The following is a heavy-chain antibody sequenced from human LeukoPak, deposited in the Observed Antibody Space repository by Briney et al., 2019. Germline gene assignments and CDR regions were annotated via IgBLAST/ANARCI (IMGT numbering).Heavy chain of an antibody. CDR2: TSSSGSSI. D-gene: IGHD6-13*01. Sequence: PGGSLRLSCAASGYTFSSYEMLWVPHAPGKGLVCGSYTSSSGSSIYYADSVKGRFTISRDNAKNTLYLQMNSQRAEDTAVYYCATDARSWYLDYWGQGTLVTVSS. CDR3: ATDARSWYLDY. CDR1: GYTFSSYE. V-gene: IGHV3-48*03. J-gene: IGHJ4*02.